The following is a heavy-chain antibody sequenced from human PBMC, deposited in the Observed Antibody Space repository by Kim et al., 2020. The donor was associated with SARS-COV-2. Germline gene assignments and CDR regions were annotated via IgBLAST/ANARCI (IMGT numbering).Heavy chain of an antibody. CDR2: INHSGST. CDR1: GGSFSGYY. D-gene: IGHD2-15*01. J-gene: IGHJ5*02. V-gene: IGHV4-34*01. CDR3: ARGGTIVVVVAATTNWFEP. Sequence: SETLSLTCAVYGGSFSGYYWSWIRQPPGKGLEWIGEINHSGSTNYNPSLKSRVTISVDTSKNQFSLKLSSVTAADTAVYYCARGGTIVVVVAATTNWFEPWGQGTLVTVSS.